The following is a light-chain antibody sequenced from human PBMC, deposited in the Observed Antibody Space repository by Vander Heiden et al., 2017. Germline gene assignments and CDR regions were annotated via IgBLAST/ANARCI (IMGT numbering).Light chain of an antibody. CDR2: CAS. Sequence: DIVMTQFIATLSVSPGERATSSCRASQSVTSNLAWYQQKPGQAPRLLIYCASSRATGIPARFSSSGSGTKFSLSIISLQSEDFTVYYCQQYNNWPLYTFGQGTKLEIK. CDR3: QQYNNWPLYT. V-gene: IGKV3-15*01. CDR1: QSVTSN. J-gene: IGKJ2*01.